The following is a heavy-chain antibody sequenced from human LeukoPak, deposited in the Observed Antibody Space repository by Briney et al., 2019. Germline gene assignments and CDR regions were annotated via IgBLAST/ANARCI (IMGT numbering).Heavy chain of an antibody. D-gene: IGHD3-22*01. CDR2: IYYSGST. V-gene: IGHV4-31*03. CDR3: ARARGIRYDSSGYFDY. Sequence: SETLSLTCTASGGSISSGGYYWSWIRQHPGKGLEWIGYIYYSGSTYYNPSLKSRVTISVDTSKNQFSLKLSSVTAADTAVYYCARARGIRYDSSGYFDYWGQGTLVTVSS. J-gene: IGHJ4*02. CDR1: GGSISSGGYY.